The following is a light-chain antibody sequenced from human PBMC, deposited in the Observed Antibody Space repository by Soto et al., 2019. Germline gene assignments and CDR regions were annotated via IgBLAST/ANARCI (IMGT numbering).Light chain of an antibody. CDR1: QSVSGSN. J-gene: IGKJ2*01. CDR2: GVS. CDR3: HQYGISART. Sequence: EIVLTQSPGTLSLSPGERATLSCRASQSVSGSNLAWYQQKPGQAPRLLIYGVSSRGTGIPDRFSGSGSGTDFTLTISRLEPEDFAVYYCHQYGISARTFGQGTKLEIK. V-gene: IGKV3-20*01.